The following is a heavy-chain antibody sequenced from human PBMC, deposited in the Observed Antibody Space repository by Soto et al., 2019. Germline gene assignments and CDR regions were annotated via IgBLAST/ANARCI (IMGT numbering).Heavy chain of an antibody. Sequence: PSETLSLTCTVSGGSISGYYWSWIRQPPGKGLEWIGYIYYTGSTNYGPSLRSRVAMSVDTSKNQFSLKLSAVTAADTAAYYCARDMAPYQLLGWFDPWGQGTLVTVSS. V-gene: IGHV4-59*12. CDR2: IYYTGST. D-gene: IGHD2-2*01. CDR3: ARDMAPYQLLGWFDP. CDR1: GGSISGYY. J-gene: IGHJ5*02.